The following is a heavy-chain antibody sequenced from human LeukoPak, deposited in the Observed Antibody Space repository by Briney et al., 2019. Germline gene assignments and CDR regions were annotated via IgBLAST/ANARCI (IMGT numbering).Heavy chain of an antibody. D-gene: IGHD6-19*01. CDR1: GGSFSGYY. Sequence: PSETLSLTCAVYGGSFSGYYWSWLRQPPGKGLEWIGEINHSGSTNYNPSLKSRVTISVDTSKNQFSLKLSSVTAADTAVYYCARDRIAVAGTRFDYWGQGTLVTVSS. CDR2: INHSGST. J-gene: IGHJ4*02. V-gene: IGHV4-34*01. CDR3: ARDRIAVAGTRFDY.